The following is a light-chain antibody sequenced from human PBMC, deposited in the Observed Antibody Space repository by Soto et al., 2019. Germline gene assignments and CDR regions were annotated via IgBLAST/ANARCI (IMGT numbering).Light chain of an antibody. J-gene: IGKJ1*01. Sequence: EIVLTQSPGTLSLSPGERATLSCRASQSVGSSYLAWYQQKPGQAPRLLIYGASSRATGIPDRFSGSGSGTGFTLTISRLEPEDFAVYYCQQYGISPWTFGQGTKVEIK. CDR3: QQYGISPWT. CDR1: QSVGSSY. CDR2: GAS. V-gene: IGKV3-20*01.